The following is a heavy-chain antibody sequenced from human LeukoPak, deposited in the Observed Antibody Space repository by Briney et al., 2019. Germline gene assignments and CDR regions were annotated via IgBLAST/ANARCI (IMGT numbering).Heavy chain of an antibody. CDR2: IKQDGSEK. Sequence: GGSLRLSCAASGFTFSSYSMNWVRQAPGKGLEWVANIKQDGSEKYYVDSVKGRFTISRDNAKNSLYLQMNSLRAEDTAVYYRARGGGSYSSGWYYYWGQGTLVTVSS. V-gene: IGHV3-7*01. CDR3: ARGGGSYSSGWYYY. D-gene: IGHD6-19*01. J-gene: IGHJ4*02. CDR1: GFTFSSYS.